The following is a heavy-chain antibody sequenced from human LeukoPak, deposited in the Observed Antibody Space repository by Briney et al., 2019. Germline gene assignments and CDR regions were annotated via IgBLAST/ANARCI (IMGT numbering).Heavy chain of an antibody. Sequence: GGSLRLSCTASAFTLSSYWMHWVRHAPGKGLVWVSLINNDGTNTNYADSVKGRFTVSRDNAKNTLYLQMSNLRADDTAVYYCICDRGGGQGTLVTVSS. CDR2: INNDGTNT. CDR3: ICDRG. CDR1: AFTLSSYW. V-gene: IGHV3-74*01. D-gene: IGHD2-21*01. J-gene: IGHJ4*02.